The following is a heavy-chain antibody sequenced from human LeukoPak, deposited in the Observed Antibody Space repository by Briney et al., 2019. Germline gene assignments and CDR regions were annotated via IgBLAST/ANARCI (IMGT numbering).Heavy chain of an antibody. CDR3: AKTFRSYFAFDI. CDR1: GFTFSSYG. Sequence: GGSLRLSCAASGFTFSSYGMHWVRQAPGKGLEGVAFIRYDGSNKYYADSVKGRFTISRDNSKNSLYLQMNSLRAEDTAVYYCAKTFRSYFAFDIWGQGTMVTVSS. V-gene: IGHV3-30*02. CDR2: IRYDGSNK. D-gene: IGHD1-26*01. J-gene: IGHJ3*02.